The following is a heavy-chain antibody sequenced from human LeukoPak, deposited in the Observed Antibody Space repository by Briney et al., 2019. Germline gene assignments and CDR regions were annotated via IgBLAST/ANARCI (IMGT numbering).Heavy chain of an antibody. D-gene: IGHD6-19*01. CDR2: IYYSGST. CDR3: ARVSGWYFGDFDY. J-gene: IGHJ4*02. V-gene: IGHV4-59*01. CDR1: GGSISNYY. Sequence: SETLSLTSTGSGGSISNYYWSWIRQPPGKGLEWIGYIYYSGSTNYNPSLKSRVTISVDTSKNQFSLKLSSVTAADTAVYYCARVSGWYFGDFDYWGQGTLVTVSS.